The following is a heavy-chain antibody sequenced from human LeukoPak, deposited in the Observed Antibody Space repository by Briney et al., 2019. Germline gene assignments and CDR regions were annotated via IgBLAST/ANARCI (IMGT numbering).Heavy chain of an antibody. Sequence: PGGSLRLSCAASGFTFSSYAMHWVRQAPGKGLEWVAVISYDGSNKYYADSVKGRFTISRDNSKNTLYLQMNSLRAEDTAVYYCARSGSGPRSTYVEMATITLNYWGQGTLVTVSS. D-gene: IGHD5-24*01. CDR1: GFTFSSYA. CDR3: ARSGSGPRSTYVEMATITLNY. V-gene: IGHV3-30-3*01. CDR2: ISYDGSNK. J-gene: IGHJ4*02.